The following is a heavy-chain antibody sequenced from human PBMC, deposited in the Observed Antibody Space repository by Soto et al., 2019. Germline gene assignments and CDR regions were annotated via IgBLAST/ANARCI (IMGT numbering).Heavy chain of an antibody. J-gene: IGHJ4*02. CDR1: GYTFTSYA. Sequence: ASVKVSCKASGYTFTSYAMHWVRQAPGQRLEWMGWMNPNSVNTGYAQKFQGRVTMTRNTSISTAYMELSSLRSEDTAVYYCARTLYGDNVDYWGQGTLVTVSS. D-gene: IGHD4-17*01. V-gene: IGHV1-8*02. CDR3: ARTLYGDNVDY. CDR2: MNPNSVNT.